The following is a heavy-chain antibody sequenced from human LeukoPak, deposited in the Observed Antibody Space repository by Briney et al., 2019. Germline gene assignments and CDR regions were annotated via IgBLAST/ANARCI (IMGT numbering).Heavy chain of an antibody. V-gene: IGHV1-24*01. CDR2: FDPEDGET. CDR3: AALGYCSGGSCFGNDAFDI. Sequence: ASVKVSCKVSGYTLTELSMHWVRQAPGKGLEWMGGFDPEDGETIYAQKFQGRVTMTEDTSTDTAYMELSSLRSEDTAVYYCAALGYCSGGSCFGNDAFDIWGQGTMVTVSS. CDR1: GYTLTELS. J-gene: IGHJ3*02. D-gene: IGHD2-15*01.